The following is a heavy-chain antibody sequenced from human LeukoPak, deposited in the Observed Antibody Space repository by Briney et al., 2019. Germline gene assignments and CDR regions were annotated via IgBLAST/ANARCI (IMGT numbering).Heavy chain of an antibody. V-gene: IGHV4-59*01. CDR3: ARASYYLGWFDP. Sequence: SETLPLTCTVSGGSISSYYWSWIRQPPGKGLEWIGYIYYSGSTNYNPSLKSRVTISVDTSKNQFSLKLSSVTAADTAVYHCARASYYLGWFDPRRERTVVSVSS. D-gene: IGHD3-22*01. J-gene: IGHJ5*02. CDR2: IYYSGST. CDR1: GGSISSYY.